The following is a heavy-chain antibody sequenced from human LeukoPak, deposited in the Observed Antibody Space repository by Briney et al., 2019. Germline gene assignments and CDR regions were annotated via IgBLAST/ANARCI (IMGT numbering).Heavy chain of an antibody. CDR1: GGSISSYY. V-gene: IGHV4-59*08. D-gene: IGHD2-15*01. J-gene: IGHJ5*02. Sequence: PSETLSLTCSVSGGSISSYYWSWIRQPPGKGLEWIAYMYYSGNTDYNPSLKSRVTISLDTSKNQFSLKLSSVTAADTAVYYCARGIVVVAATEFDPWGQGTLVTVSS. CDR3: ARGIVVVAATEFDP. CDR2: MYYSGNT.